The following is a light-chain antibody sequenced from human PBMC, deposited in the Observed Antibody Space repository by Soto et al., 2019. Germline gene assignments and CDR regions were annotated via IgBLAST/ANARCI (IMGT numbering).Light chain of an antibody. CDR2: AAT. CDR1: QAISIY. V-gene: IGKV1-27*01. Sequence: DIQMTQSPSSLSASVGDRVTITCRASQAISIYLAWYQQKPGKVPELLIYAATTLQSGLPSWFSGSGSGTEITLTISSLQPEDVATYYCQKYNSAPLTFGPGTKVDIK. J-gene: IGKJ3*01. CDR3: QKYNSAPLT.